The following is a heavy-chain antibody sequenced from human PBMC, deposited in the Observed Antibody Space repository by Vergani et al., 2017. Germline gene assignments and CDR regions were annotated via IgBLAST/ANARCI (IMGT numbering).Heavy chain of an antibody. J-gene: IGHJ4*02. CDR3: ARRAAADHPFDY. CDR1: GDSLRSNNYY. D-gene: IGHD1-14*01. CDR2: IHYSGIT. Sequence: QLQLQESGPGLVKPSETLSLTCTVSGDSLRSNNYYWGWIRQPPGKGLEWIGSIHYSGITYYNPSLKRRVTISVDTSKKQFSLKLSSVTAADTAVYYCARRAAADHPFDYWGQGTLVTVSS. V-gene: IGHV4-39*01.